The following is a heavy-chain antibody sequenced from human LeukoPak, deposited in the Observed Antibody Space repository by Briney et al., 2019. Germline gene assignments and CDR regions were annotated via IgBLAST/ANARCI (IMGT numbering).Heavy chain of an antibody. Sequence: SETLSLTCTVSGGSISSYYWTWIRQPPGKELEWIGDIETTKYNPSLHSRVTISVDTSKNRFSLKLSSVTAADTAVYYGARGRITIFGVVIPHCHHWGHGPLVTVST. V-gene: IGHV4-59*01. D-gene: IGHD3-3*01. CDR1: GGSISSYY. CDR3: ARGRITIFGVVIPHCHH. CDR2: IETT. J-gene: IGHJ5*02.